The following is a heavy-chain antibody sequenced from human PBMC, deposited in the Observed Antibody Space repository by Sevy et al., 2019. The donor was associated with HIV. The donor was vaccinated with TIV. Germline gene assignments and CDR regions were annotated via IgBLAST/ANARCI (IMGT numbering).Heavy chain of an antibody. CDR2: IKSDGSNT. Sequence: GGSLRLSCAASGFTFSNYWMHWLRQAPGKGLVWVSRIKSDGSNTSYADSVRGRFTISRDNAKNTLYLQMNSLRAEDTAVYYCARADSGTYYWGQGTLVTVSS. CDR3: ARADSGTYY. D-gene: IGHD1-26*01. V-gene: IGHV3-74*01. J-gene: IGHJ4*02. CDR1: GFTFSNYW.